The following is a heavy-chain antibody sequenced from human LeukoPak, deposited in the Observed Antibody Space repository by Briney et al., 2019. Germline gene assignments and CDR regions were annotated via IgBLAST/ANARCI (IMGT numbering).Heavy chain of an antibody. D-gene: IGHD5-18*01. CDR2: IGNKANSYTT. CDR3: TRGYSGVAIYAFDI. J-gene: IGHJ3*02. V-gene: IGHV3-72*01. Sequence: GGSLRLSCAAFSDQYMDWVRQAPGKGLEWVGRIGNKANSYTTEYAASVKGRFTISRDDSKNSLYLQMNSLKTEDTAVYHCTRGYSGVAIYAFDIWGQGTMVTVSS. CDR1: SDQY.